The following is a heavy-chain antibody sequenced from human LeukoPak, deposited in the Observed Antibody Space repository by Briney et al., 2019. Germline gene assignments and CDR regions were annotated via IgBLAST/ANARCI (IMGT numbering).Heavy chain of an antibody. V-gene: IGHV1-69*05. D-gene: IGHD3-22*01. CDR3: ARDSGYYYDSSGYYPDAFDI. CDR1: GGTFSSYA. J-gene: IGHJ3*02. CDR2: IIPIFGTA. Sequence: SVKVSCKASGGTFSSYAISWVRQAPGQGLEWMGGIIPIFGTANYAQKFQGRVTITTDESTSTAYMELSSLRSGDTAVYYCARDSGYYYDSSGYYPDAFDIWGQGTMVTVSS.